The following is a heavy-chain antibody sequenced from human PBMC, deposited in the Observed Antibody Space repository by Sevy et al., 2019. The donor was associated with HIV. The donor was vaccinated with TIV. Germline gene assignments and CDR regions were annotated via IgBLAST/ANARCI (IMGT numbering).Heavy chain of an antibody. CDR2: ISSSSSYI. Sequence: GGSLRLSCAASGFTFSSYSMNWVRQAPGKGLEWVSSISSSSSYIYYADSVKGRFTISRDNAKNSLYLQMNSLRAEDTAVYYCATDWGYYGSGSYYTPFDYWGQGTLVTVSS. CDR1: GFTFSSYS. D-gene: IGHD3-10*01. CDR3: ATDWGYYGSGSYYTPFDY. J-gene: IGHJ4*02. V-gene: IGHV3-21*01.